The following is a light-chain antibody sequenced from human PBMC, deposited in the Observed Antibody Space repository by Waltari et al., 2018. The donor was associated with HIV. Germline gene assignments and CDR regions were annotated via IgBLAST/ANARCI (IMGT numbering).Light chain of an antibody. CDR2: SNN. J-gene: IGLJ2*01. CDR3: ASWEDSLHGPV. V-gene: IGLV1-44*01. Sequence: QSVLTQPPSASGTPGQRVTISCSGRSSNTATNPVEWYQQLPGTAPKLLIYSNNQRPSGVPDRISGSKSGTSASLAIGGLQSDDEADYYCASWEDSLHGPVFGGGTKLTVL. CDR1: SSNTATNP.